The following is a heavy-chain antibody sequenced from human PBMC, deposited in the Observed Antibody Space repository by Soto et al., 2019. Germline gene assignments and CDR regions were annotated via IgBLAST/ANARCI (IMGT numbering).Heavy chain of an antibody. CDR2: ISAFNGDT. Sequence: QVQLVQSGTEVKKPGASVNVSCKAFGYTFTSYGFSWVRQVPGQGLEWLGCISAFNGDTQYAQTMKGRLTVTTDTSTTTVHMELRSLTPADTAVYYCAREAGWQRMVPYDWGQGTLVTVS. D-gene: IGHD6-25*01. J-gene: IGHJ4*02. V-gene: IGHV1-18*04. CDR1: GYTFTSYG. CDR3: AREAGWQRMVPYD.